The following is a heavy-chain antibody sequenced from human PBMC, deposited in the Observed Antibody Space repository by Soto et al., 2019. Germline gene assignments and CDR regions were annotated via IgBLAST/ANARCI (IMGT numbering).Heavy chain of an antibody. CDR3: ARDRGSYHEYSMDV. J-gene: IGHJ6*04. V-gene: IGHV1-69*12. CDR1: GGTFSSYA. D-gene: IGHD1-26*01. CDR2: IIPIFGTA. Sequence: QVQLVQSGAEVQKPGSSVKVSCKASGGTFSSYAISWVRQAPGQGLEWMGGIIPIFGTANYAQKFQGRGTIYADEYTNTAYMELSSVRSEDTAVYYGARDRGSYHEYSMDVWGEGTTVTVSS.